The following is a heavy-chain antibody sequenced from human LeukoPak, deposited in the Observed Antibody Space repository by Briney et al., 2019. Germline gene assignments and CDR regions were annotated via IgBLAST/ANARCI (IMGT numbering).Heavy chain of an antibody. V-gene: IGHV3-23*01. J-gene: IGHJ4*02. CDR2: ISSSGNT. CDR3: VKGRMSEDGLDF. CDR1: GFTCGRSA. Sequence: GGSLRLSCEASGFTCGRSAMTWVRQTPGKGLEWFSSISSSGNTYYADSVKGRFTISRDNSKNLVNLQMNSLRAEDTAIYYCVKGRMSEDGLDFWGQGSLVTVSS. D-gene: IGHD5-24*01.